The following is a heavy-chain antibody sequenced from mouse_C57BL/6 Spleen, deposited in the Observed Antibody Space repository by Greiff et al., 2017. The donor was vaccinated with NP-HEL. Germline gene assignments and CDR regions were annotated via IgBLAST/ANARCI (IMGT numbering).Heavy chain of an antibody. V-gene: IGHV1-76*01. D-gene: IGHD2-4*01. Sequence: QVQLQQSGAELVRPGASVKLSCKASGYTFTDYYINWVKQRPGQGLEWIARIYPGSGNTYYNEKFKGKATLTAEKSSSTAYMQLSSLTSEDSAVYFCARGGDYDNYAMDYWGQGTSVTVSS. CDR2: IYPGSGNT. CDR3: ARGGDYDNYAMDY. J-gene: IGHJ4*01. CDR1: GYTFTDYY.